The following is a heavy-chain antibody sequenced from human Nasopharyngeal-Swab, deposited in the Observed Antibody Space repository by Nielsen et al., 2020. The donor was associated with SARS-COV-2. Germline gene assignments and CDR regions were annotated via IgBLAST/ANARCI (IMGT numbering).Heavy chain of an antibody. CDR1: GVTFSSYG. Sequence: GRSLRLSCAASGVTFSSYGMHWVRQAPGKGLEWVAVIWYDGSNKYYADSVKGRFTISRDNSKNTLYLQMNSLRAEDTAVYYCARDYYDSSGYYYFDYWGQGTLVTVSS. CDR3: ARDYYDSSGYYYFDY. V-gene: IGHV3-33*01. J-gene: IGHJ4*02. D-gene: IGHD3-22*01. CDR2: IWYDGSNK.